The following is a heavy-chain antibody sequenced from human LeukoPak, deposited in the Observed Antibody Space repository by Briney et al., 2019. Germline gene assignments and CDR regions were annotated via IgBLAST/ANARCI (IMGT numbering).Heavy chain of an antibody. CDR2: IYSGGST. CDR1: GFTVSSNY. D-gene: IGHD1-26*01. CDR3: ARREGANFDC. V-gene: IGHV3-53*01. Sequence: PGGSLRLSCAASGFTVSSNYMSWVRQAPGKGLEWVSIIYSGGSTYYADSVKGRFTISRDNSKNTLYLQLNSLRAEDTAVYYCARREGANFDCWGQGTLVTVSS. J-gene: IGHJ4*02.